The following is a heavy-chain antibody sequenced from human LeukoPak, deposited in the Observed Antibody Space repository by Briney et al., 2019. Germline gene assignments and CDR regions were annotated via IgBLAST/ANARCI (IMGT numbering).Heavy chain of an antibody. CDR3: ARTRSIAAAGRYYYYYMDV. CDR2: ISSSSSYI. V-gene: IGHV3-21*01. J-gene: IGHJ6*03. CDR1: GFTFSSYA. Sequence: PGGSLRLSCAASGFTFSSYAMSWVRQAPGKGLEWVSSISSSSSYIYYADSVKGRFTISRDNAKNSLYLQMNSLRAEDTAVYYCARTRSIAAAGRYYYYYMDVWGKGTTVTVSS. D-gene: IGHD6-13*01.